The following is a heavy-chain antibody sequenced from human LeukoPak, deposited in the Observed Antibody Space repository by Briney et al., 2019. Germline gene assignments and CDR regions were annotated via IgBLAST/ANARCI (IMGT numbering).Heavy chain of an antibody. CDR3: AKALVGVAATPGRAFDI. Sequence: PGGSLRLSCAASGFTFSSYGMHWVRQAPGKGLEWVAFIRYDGSNKYYADSVTGRFTISRDNSKNTLYLQMNSLRAEDTAVYYCAKALVGVAATPGRAFDIWGQGTMVTVSS. D-gene: IGHD2-15*01. V-gene: IGHV3-30*02. J-gene: IGHJ3*02. CDR2: IRYDGSNK. CDR1: GFTFSSYG.